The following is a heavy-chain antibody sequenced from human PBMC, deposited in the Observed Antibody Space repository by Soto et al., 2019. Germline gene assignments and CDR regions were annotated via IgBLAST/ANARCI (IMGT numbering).Heavy chain of an antibody. V-gene: IGHV3-64D*06. Sequence: WGSLRLSCSASGFIFSSYAMHWVRQAPGKGLQYVSSISSNGGSTYHADSVKGRFTISRGNSKNTLYLQMSSLRAEDTAVYYCVKARSSGYYWTGAFDIWGKGTRVTVSS. J-gene: IGHJ3*02. CDR3: VKARSSGYYWTGAFDI. CDR2: ISSNGGST. CDR1: GFIFSSYA. D-gene: IGHD3-22*01.